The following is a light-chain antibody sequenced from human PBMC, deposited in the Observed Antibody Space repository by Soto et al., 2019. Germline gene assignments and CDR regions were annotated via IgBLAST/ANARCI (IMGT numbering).Light chain of an antibody. Sequence: EIVMTQSPATLSVSPGERATLSCRASQSVSSNLAWYQQKPGQAPRLLIYGASTRATGIPARFSGSGAGTEFTLTISSLQSEDFAVYYCQQYNNCPTFGQGTKVVIK. V-gene: IGKV3-15*01. CDR2: GAS. CDR1: QSVSSN. CDR3: QQYNNCPT. J-gene: IGKJ1*01.